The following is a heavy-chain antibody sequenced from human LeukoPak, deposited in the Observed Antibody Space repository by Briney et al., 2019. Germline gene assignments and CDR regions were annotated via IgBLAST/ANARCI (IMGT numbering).Heavy chain of an antibody. CDR2: ITNSGSDM. J-gene: IGHJ6*02. D-gene: IGHD2-21*01. CDR3: TRFDVIDV. V-gene: IGHV3-21*01. CDR1: GRTFKTYS. Sequence: PGGSLRLSCTASGRTFKTYSLNWVRQAPGKGLEWVSSITNSGSDMSYADSVQGRFSISRDNARNLLFLQMRSLRVEDTAVYYCTRFDVIDVWGRGTTVIVSS.